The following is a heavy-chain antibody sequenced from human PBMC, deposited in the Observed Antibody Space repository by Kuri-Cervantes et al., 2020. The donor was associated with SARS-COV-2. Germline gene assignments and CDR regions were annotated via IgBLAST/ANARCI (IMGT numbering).Heavy chain of an antibody. CDR2: IYTSGST. D-gene: IGHD2-15*01. CDR1: GGSISSYY. CDR3: ARSRRRGYCSGGSCDWGSYYGMDV. J-gene: IGHJ6*02. Sequence: SESLSLTCTVSGGSISSYYWSWIRQPAGKGLEWIGRIYTSGSTNYNPSLKSRVTMSVDTSKNQFSLKLSSVTAADTAVYYCARSRRRGYCSGGSCDWGSYYGMDVWGQGTTVTVSS. V-gene: IGHV4-4*07.